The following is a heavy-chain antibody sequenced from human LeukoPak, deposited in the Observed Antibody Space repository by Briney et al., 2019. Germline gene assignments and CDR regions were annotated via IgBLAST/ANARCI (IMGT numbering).Heavy chain of an antibody. Sequence: PGGSLRLSCAASGFTFSSNGMHWVRQAPGKGLEWVAVIWYDGSNKYYADSVKGRFTISRDNSKNTLSLQMNSLRAEDTAVYYCARDPQAYCGDDCYSHYPAFDPWGQGTLVTVSS. J-gene: IGHJ5*02. V-gene: IGHV3-33*01. CDR3: ARDPQAYCGDDCYSHYPAFDP. CDR1: GFTFSSNG. D-gene: IGHD2-21*02. CDR2: IWYDGSNK.